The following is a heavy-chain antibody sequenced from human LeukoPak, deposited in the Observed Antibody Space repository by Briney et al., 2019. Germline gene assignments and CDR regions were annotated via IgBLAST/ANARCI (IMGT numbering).Heavy chain of an antibody. Sequence: GGSLRLSCAASGFTFSRSLMTWVRQAPGKGLEWVSAIGAGGTDTYFADSVKGRFTISRDNSRNSLSLQMNSLRAEDTALYYCARAPAGCGGTCPFDSWGQGTLVTVSS. J-gene: IGHJ4*02. CDR2: IGAGGTDT. D-gene: IGHD2-15*01. CDR3: ARAPAGCGGTCPFDS. V-gene: IGHV3-23*01. CDR1: GFTFSRSL.